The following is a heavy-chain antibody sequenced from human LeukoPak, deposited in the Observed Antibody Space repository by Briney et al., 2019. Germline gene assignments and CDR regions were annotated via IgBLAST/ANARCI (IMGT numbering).Heavy chain of an antibody. D-gene: IGHD1-1*01. V-gene: IGHV1-18*01. CDR2: ISAYNGNT. CDR1: GYTFTSYG. Sequence: GASVKVSCKASGYTFTSYGISWVRQAPGQGLEWMGWISAYNGNTNYAQKLQGRVTMTTDTSTSTAYMELRSLRSDDTAVYYCARGFYYLEPSGPLDYWGRGTLVTVSS. J-gene: IGHJ4*02. CDR3: ARGFYYLEPSGPLDY.